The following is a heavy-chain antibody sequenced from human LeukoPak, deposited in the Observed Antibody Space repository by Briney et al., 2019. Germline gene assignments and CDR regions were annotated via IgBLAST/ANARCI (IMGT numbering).Heavy chain of an antibody. CDR3: ARVGLFKTAASVDY. J-gene: IGHJ4*02. D-gene: IGHD6-13*01. Sequence: GASVKVSCKASGGTFSSYAISWVRQAPGQGLEWMGRINPNSGNTNYAQKLQGRVTMTTDTSTSTAYMELRSLRSDDTAVYYCARVGLFKTAASVDYWGQGTLVTVSS. CDR1: GGTFSSYA. CDR2: INPNSGNT. V-gene: IGHV1-18*01.